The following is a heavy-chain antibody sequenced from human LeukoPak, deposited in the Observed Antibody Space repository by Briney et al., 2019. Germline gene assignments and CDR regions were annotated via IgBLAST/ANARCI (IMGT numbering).Heavy chain of an antibody. V-gene: IGHV3-7*01. CDR1: GFTFSSYW. D-gene: IGHD4-17*01. J-gene: IGHJ3*02. CDR3: AREGDLDYGDYGFGVDAFDI. CDR2: IKQDGSEK. Sequence: QPGGSLRLSCAASGFTFSSYWMSWVRQAPGKGLERVANIKQDGSEKYYVDSVKGRFTISRDNAKNSLYLQMNSLRAEDTAVYYCAREGDLDYGDYGFGVDAFDIWGQGTLVTVSS.